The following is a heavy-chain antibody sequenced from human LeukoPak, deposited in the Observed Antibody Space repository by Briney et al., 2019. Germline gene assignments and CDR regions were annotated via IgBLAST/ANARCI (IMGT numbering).Heavy chain of an antibody. Sequence: QPGRSLRLSCAASGFTVSSYGMHWVRQAPGKGLEWVAVIWCDGSNKYYADSVKGRFTISRDNSKNTLYLQMNSLRAEDTAVYYCARDLTDGYGDVDYWGQGTLVTVSS. CDR1: GFTVSSYG. V-gene: IGHV3-33*01. CDR2: IWCDGSNK. CDR3: ARDLTDGYGDVDY. D-gene: IGHD1-14*01. J-gene: IGHJ4*02.